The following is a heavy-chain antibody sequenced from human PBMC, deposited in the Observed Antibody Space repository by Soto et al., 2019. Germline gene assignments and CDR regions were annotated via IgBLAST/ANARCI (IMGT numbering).Heavy chain of an antibody. V-gene: IGHV3-30*18. Sequence: QVQLGESGGGVVQPGTSLRLSCSASGFTLSGVDMHWVRQAPGKGLEWVAVMSYDGRNQYYADSVKGRFTVSRDSSKSRLYLQMNSLRTEDAAVYYCAKGGWYTSSSRSDCWGQGTLVTVSS. J-gene: IGHJ4*02. CDR3: AKGGWYTSSSRSDC. CDR1: GFTLSGVD. CDR2: MSYDGRNQ. D-gene: IGHD6-6*01.